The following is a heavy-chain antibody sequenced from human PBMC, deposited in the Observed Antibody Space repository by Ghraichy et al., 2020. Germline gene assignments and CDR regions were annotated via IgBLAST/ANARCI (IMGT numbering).Heavy chain of an antibody. CDR2: ISWNSGSI. D-gene: IGHD6-13*01. V-gene: IGHV3-9*01. Sequence: GGSLRLSCAASGFTFDDYAMHWVRQAPGKGLEWVSGISWNSGSIGYADSVKGRFTISRDNAKNSLYLQMNSLRAEDTALYYCAKDQFRSSWPSIDYWGQGTLVTVSS. J-gene: IGHJ4*02. CDR1: GFTFDDYA. CDR3: AKDQFRSSWPSIDY.